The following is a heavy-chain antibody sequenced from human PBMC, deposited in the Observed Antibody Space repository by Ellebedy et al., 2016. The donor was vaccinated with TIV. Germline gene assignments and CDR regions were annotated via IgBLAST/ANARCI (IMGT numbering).Heavy chain of an antibody. Sequence: GESLKISXAASGFTFRTHWMTWVRQVPGKGLEWVANINQDGNEKNYVDSVKGRFTISRDNAKNSLYLQMNSLRAEDTAFYYCARDLLQGGGVIATYYFDYWGQGALVTVSS. CDR1: GFTFRTHW. V-gene: IGHV3-7*01. D-gene: IGHD3-10*01. J-gene: IGHJ4*02. CDR3: ARDLLQGGGVIATYYFDY. CDR2: INQDGNEK.